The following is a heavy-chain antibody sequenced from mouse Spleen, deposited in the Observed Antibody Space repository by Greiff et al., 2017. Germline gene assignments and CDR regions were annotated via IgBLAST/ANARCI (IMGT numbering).Heavy chain of an antibody. CDR1: GFTFSSYG. D-gene: IGHD1-1*01. V-gene: IGHV5-6*02. CDR3: ARPYYGSGPAWFAY. CDR2: ISSGGRYT. J-gene: IGHJ3*01. Sequence: DVKLVESGGDLVKPGGSLKLSCAASGFTFSSYGMSWVRQTPDKRLEWVATISSGGRYTYYPDSVKGRFTISRDNAKNTLYLQMSSLKSEDTAMYYCARPYYGSGPAWFAYWGQGTLVTVSA.